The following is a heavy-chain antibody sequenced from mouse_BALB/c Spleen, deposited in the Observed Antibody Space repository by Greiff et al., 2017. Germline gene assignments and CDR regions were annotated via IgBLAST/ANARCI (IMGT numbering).Heavy chain of an antibody. CDR2: IWAGGST. Sequence: VQGVESGPGLVAPSQSLSITCTVSGFSLTSYGVHWVRQPPGKGLEWLGVIWAGGSTNYNSALMSRLSISKDNSKSQVFLKMNSLQTDDTAMYYCARGLWFDVWGAGTTVTVSS. CDR3: ARGLWFDV. D-gene: IGHD1-3*01. J-gene: IGHJ1*01. V-gene: IGHV2-9*02. CDR1: GFSLTSYG.